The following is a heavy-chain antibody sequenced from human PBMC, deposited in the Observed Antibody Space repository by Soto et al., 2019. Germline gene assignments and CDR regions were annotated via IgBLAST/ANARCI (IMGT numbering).Heavy chain of an antibody. J-gene: IGHJ4*02. CDR2: VNHSGSS. CDR1: GGSFSGYY. D-gene: IGHD2-2*01. Sequence: QVRLQQWGAGLLKPSETLSLTCAVYGGSFSGYYWAWIRQPPGKGLEWMGEVNHSGSSNDNPSLKSRVTISVDTWTKQFSLKLTSVSAADTAVYYCARGHSTSGFDFWGQGTLVTVSS. CDR3: ARGHSTSGFDF. V-gene: IGHV4-34*01.